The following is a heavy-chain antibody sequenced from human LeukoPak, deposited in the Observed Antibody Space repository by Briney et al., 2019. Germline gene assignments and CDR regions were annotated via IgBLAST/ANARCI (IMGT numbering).Heavy chain of an antibody. CDR1: GYSFTNYW. V-gene: IGHV5-10-1*01. Sequence: GESLTISCKASGYSFTNYWISWVRQMPGKGLEWMGRIDPSDSYTKYSPSFEGHVTISVDKSISTAFLQWNSLKASDNAMYYCAINARLIAAAGYDAFDIWGQGTMVTVSS. CDR3: AINARLIAAAGYDAFDI. CDR2: IDPSDSYT. D-gene: IGHD6-13*01. J-gene: IGHJ3*02.